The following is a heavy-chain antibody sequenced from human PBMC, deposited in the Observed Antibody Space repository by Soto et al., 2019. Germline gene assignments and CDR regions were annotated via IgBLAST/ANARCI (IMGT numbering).Heavy chain of an antibody. CDR2: IYYSGST. Sequence: SETLSLTCTVSRGSISSGTNYWAWIRQPPGKGLEWSANIYYSGSTFYNPSLKRRVTISLDTSKNQFSLKLRSVTAADTAVYFCARASGGAVADFDYWGQGTLVTVSS. CDR1: RGSISSGTNY. J-gene: IGHJ4*02. V-gene: IGHV4-39*02. CDR3: ARASGGAVADFDY. D-gene: IGHD6-19*01.